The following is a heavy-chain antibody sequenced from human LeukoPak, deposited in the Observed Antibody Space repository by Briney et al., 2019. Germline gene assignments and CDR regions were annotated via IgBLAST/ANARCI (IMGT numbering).Heavy chain of an antibody. CDR3: AREEGYCTNGVCQYYFDY. Sequence: ASVKVSCKASGYTFTSYGISWVRQAPGQGLEWMGWISAYNGNTNYAQELQGRVTTTTDTSTSTAYMELRSLRSDDTAVYYCAREEGYCTNGVCQYYFDYWGQGTLVTVSS. D-gene: IGHD2-8*01. J-gene: IGHJ4*02. CDR2: ISAYNGNT. CDR1: GYTFTSYG. V-gene: IGHV1-18*01.